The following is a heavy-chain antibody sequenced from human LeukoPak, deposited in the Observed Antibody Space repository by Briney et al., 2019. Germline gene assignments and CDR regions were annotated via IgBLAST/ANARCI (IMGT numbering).Heavy chain of an antibody. CDR3: ARGDYGGDYFDY. Sequence: GGSLRLSCSASGFTFSNYAMHWVRQAPGKGLEYVSAISSNGGSTYYADSVKGRFTISRDNAKNSLYLQMNSLRAEDTAVYYCARGDYGGDYFDYWGQGTLVTVSS. CDR1: GFTFSNYA. D-gene: IGHD4-23*01. V-gene: IGHV3-64*04. J-gene: IGHJ4*02. CDR2: ISSNGGST.